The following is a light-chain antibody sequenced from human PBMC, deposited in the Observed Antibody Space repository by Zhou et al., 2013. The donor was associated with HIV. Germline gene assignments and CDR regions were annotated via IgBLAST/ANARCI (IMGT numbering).Light chain of an antibody. CDR3: QQYSNWPMFT. Sequence: EIVLTQSPATLSLSPGERATLSCRASRSISSNLAWYQHKPAQAPRVLIYGASTRATGTPARFSGSGSGTNFTLVISSLQSEDFGLYYCQQYSNWPMFTFGQGTTL. CDR1: RSISSN. V-gene: IGKV3-15*01. J-gene: IGKJ2*01. CDR2: GAS.